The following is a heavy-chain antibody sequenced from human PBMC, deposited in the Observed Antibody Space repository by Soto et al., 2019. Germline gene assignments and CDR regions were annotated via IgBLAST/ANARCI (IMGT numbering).Heavy chain of an antibody. Sequence: EVQLVESGGGLVQPGGSLRLSCAVSELTYRIYWMTWVRQAPGRGLEWVASIKADGSEKQYVDSVKGRFTISRDNAKNSLYLQMNSLRVEDTAVYYCATVERARGDAFDIWGQGTMVTVSS. D-gene: IGHD3-16*01. J-gene: IGHJ3*02. CDR1: ELTYRIYW. CDR3: ATVERARGDAFDI. V-gene: IGHV3-7*03. CDR2: IKADGSEK.